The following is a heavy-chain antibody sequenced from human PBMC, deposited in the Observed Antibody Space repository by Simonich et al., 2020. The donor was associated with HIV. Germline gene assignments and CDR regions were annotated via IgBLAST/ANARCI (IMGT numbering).Heavy chain of an antibody. D-gene: IGHD3-22*01. CDR1: GGSISSYY. V-gene: IGHV4-59*01. Sequence: QVQLQESGPGLVKPSETLSLTCTVSGGSISSYYWSWIRPPPGKGLEWIGYIYYSGSTNYNPSHKSRVTISVDTSKNQFSLKLSSVTAADTAVYYCARHYYDSSGYYSGIDPWGQGTLVTVSS. J-gene: IGHJ5*02. CDR3: ARHYYDSSGYYSGIDP. CDR2: IYYSGST.